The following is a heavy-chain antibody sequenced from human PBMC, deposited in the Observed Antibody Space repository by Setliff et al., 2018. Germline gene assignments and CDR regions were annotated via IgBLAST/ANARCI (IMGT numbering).Heavy chain of an antibody. CDR1: GYSFSTCW. V-gene: IGHV5-51*01. J-gene: IGHJ4*02. CDR3: ARHDPNYGDALDY. D-gene: IGHD4-17*01. CDR2: IYPGDSDT. Sequence: ESLKISCQGSGYSFSTCWIGWVRQMPGKGLEWMGIIYPGDSDTRYSPSFQGQVTISADKSISTAYLQWSSLKASDTAMYYCARHDPNYGDALDYWGQGTLVTVSS.